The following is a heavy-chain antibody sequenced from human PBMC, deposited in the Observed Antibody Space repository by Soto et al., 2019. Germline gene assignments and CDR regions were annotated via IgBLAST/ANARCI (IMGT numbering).Heavy chain of an antibody. CDR1: GFTFSSYA. V-gene: IGHV3-30-3*01. D-gene: IGHD6-13*01. Sequence: GGSLRLSCAASGFTFSSYAMHWVRQAPGKGLEWVAVISYDGSNKYYADFVKGRFTISRDNSKNTLYLQMNSLRAEDTAVYYCARGGGASIAAAGSIFAYWGQGTLVTVSS. CDR3: ARGGGASIAAAGSIFAY. J-gene: IGHJ4*02. CDR2: ISYDGSNK.